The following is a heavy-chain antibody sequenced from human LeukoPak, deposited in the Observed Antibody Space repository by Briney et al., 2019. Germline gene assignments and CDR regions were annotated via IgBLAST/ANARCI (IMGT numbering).Heavy chain of an antibody. CDR3: ARHGIAGDYGDEDWFDP. CDR2: IYYSGST. D-gene: IGHD4-17*01. Sequence: SETLSLTCTVSGGSISSSSYYWGWIRQPPGKGLEWIGSIYYSGSTYYNPSLKSRVTISVDTSKNQFSLKLSSVTAADTAVYYCARHGIAGDYGDEDWFDPWGQGTLVTVSS. J-gene: IGHJ5*02. V-gene: IGHV4-39*01. CDR1: GGSISSSSYY.